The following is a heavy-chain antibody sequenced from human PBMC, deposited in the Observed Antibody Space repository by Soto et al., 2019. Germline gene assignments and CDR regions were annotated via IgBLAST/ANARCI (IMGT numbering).Heavy chain of an antibody. Sequence: EVQLVESGGGLVQPGGSLRLSCAASGFTFTGSWMHWVRQAPGKGLVWVSRINGDGSGTSYADFVKGRFIISRDDAKNTLFLQMNGLRAEDTAVYSCARGIFGSGTANDYWGQGTLVTVSS. CDR3: ARGIFGSGTANDY. V-gene: IGHV3-74*01. CDR2: INGDGSGT. D-gene: IGHD3-10*01. CDR1: GFTFTGSW. J-gene: IGHJ4*02.